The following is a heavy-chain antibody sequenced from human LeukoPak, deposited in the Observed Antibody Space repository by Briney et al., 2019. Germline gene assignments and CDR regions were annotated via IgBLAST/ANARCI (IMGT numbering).Heavy chain of an antibody. V-gene: IGHV3-30*18. Sequence: GGSLRLSCAASGFSFSSYGMHWVRQAPGKGLERVAVISYDGSNKYYADSVKGRFTISRDNSKNTLYLQMNSLRAEDTAVYYCAKDHYYDSSGYPRGAFDIWGQGTMVTVSS. J-gene: IGHJ3*02. CDR2: ISYDGSNK. CDR1: GFSFSSYG. CDR3: AKDHYYDSSGYPRGAFDI. D-gene: IGHD3-22*01.